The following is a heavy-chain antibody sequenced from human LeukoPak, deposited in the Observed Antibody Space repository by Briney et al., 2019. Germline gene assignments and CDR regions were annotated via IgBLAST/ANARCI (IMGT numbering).Heavy chain of an antibody. Sequence: SETLSLTCTVAGGSISSYYWSWIRQPPGKGLECIGYIYYSGRTNYNPSLKSRVTISVDTSKNQFSLKLSSVTAADTAVYYCARDCSSSGDLDYWGQGTLVTVSS. CDR2: IYYSGRT. V-gene: IGHV4-59*01. J-gene: IGHJ4*02. CDR1: GGSISSYY. CDR3: ARDCSSSGDLDY. D-gene: IGHD6-6*01.